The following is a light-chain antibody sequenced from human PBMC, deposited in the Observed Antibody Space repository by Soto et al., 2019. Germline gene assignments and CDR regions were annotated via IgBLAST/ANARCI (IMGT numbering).Light chain of an antibody. CDR3: QQSHRTPLT. Sequence: DIQVIQSPSSLSASVGDRVTITCRASLRISTYLNWYQHKPGKAPKLLIYGASSLQSGVPSRFSGSGSGTDFTLTISSLHPEDSATYYCQQSHRTPLTFGGGTNLEI. CDR1: LRISTY. V-gene: IGKV1-39*01. CDR2: GAS. J-gene: IGKJ4*01.